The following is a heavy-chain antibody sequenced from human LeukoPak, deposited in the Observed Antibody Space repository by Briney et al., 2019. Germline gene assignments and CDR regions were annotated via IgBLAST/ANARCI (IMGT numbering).Heavy chain of an antibody. D-gene: IGHD6-19*01. J-gene: IGHJ4*02. Sequence: PGGSLRLSCAASGFTFSSYAMHWVRQAPGKGLEWVSVISGSGGSTYYADSVKGRFTISRDNSKNTLYLQMNSLRAEDTAVYYCAKDLPASIAVGIDYWGQGTLVTVSS. V-gene: IGHV3-23*01. CDR1: GFTFSSYA. CDR2: ISGSGGST. CDR3: AKDLPASIAVGIDY.